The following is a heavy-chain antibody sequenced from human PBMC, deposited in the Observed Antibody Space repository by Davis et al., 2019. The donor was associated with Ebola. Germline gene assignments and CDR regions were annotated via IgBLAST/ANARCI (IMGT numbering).Heavy chain of an antibody. CDR2: INAGNGNT. V-gene: IGHV1-3*01. CDR3: ARDSVVAAIYWFDP. Sequence: ASVKVSCKASGYTFTSYAMHWVRQAPGQRLEWMGRINAGNGNTKYSQKFQGRVTITRDTSASTAYMELSSLRSEDTAVYYCARDSVVAAIYWFDPWGQGTLVTVSS. CDR1: GYTFTSYA. D-gene: IGHD2-15*01. J-gene: IGHJ5*02.